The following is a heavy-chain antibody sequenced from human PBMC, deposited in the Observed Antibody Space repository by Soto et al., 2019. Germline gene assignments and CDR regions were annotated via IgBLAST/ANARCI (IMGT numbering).Heavy chain of an antibody. CDR2: ISSSSSYI. D-gene: IGHD3-9*01. CDR3: ARPVDYDILTGSFGSDAFDI. Sequence: EVQLVESGGGLVKPGGSLRLSCAASGFTFSSYSMNWVRQAPGKGLEWVSSISSSSSYIYYADSVKGRFTISRDNAKNSLYLQMNSLRAEDTAVYYCARPVDYDILTGSFGSDAFDIWGQGTMVTVSS. J-gene: IGHJ3*02. V-gene: IGHV3-21*01. CDR1: GFTFSSYS.